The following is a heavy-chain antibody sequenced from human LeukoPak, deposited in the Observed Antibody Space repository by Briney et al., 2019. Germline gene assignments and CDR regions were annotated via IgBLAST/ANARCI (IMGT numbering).Heavy chain of an antibody. D-gene: IGHD2-15*01. CDR1: GFTFSSYG. CDR3: AKDVAWWYYFDY. CDR2: ISYDGSNK. V-gene: IGHV3-30*18. J-gene: IGHJ4*02. Sequence: GRSLRLSCAASGFTFSSYGMHWVRQAPGKGLEWVAVISYDGSNKYYADSVKGRLTISRDNSKNTLYLQMNSLRAEDTAVYYCAKDVAWWYYFDYWGQGTLVTVSS.